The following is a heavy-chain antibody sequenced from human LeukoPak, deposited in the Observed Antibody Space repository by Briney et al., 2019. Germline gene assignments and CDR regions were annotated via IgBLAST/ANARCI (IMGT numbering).Heavy chain of an antibody. D-gene: IGHD2-21*01. CDR3: AKGRGGDPHCIDY. J-gene: IGHJ4*02. Sequence: GGSLRLSCAASRFTFSNYAMSWVRQAPGKGLEWVSSISPSGGSTYFADSVKGRFTISRDNSKNTLYLQMNSLRAEDTAVYYCAKGRGGDPHCIDYWGQGTLVTVSS. CDR1: RFTFSNYA. CDR2: ISPSGGST. V-gene: IGHV3-23*01.